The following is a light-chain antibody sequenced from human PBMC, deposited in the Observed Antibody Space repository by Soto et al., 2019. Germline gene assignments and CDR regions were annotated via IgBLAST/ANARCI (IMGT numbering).Light chain of an antibody. J-gene: IGLJ3*02. V-gene: IGLV3-21*04. CDR2: YDS. CDR3: QVWDSSIDHLGV. Sequence: SSELTQPPSVSVAPGKTARITCGGTNIGSKSVHWYQQKPGQAPVLVVYYDSDRPSGIPERFSGSNSGNTATLTISRVEAGDEADYYCQVWDSSIDHLGVFGGGTKLTVL. CDR1: NIGSKS.